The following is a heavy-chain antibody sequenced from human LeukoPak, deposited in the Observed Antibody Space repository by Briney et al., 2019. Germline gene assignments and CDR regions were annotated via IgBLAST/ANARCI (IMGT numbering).Heavy chain of an antibody. Sequence: PSETLSLTCAVSGASLDSGDYYWGWIRQSPGWGLECIASIHYSGNTYYDPSLKSRVTISADTSRNQFSLKLSSVTAADTAVYYCARGASTVVTPNYYYYYCMDVWGKGTTVTVSS. CDR2: IHYSGNT. V-gene: IGHV4-39*07. D-gene: IGHD4-23*01. CDR1: GASLDSGDYY. CDR3: ARGASTVVTPNYYYYYCMDV. J-gene: IGHJ6*03.